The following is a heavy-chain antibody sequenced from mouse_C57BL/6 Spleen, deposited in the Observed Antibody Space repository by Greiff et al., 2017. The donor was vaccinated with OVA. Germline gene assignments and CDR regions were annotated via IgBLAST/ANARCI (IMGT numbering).Heavy chain of an antibody. CDR2: ISRGSSTI. V-gene: IGHV5-17*01. CDR3: ARVRWDASFAY. D-gene: IGHD4-1*01. CDR1: GFTFSDYG. Sequence: EVNVVESGGGLVKPGGSLKLSCAASGFTFSDYGMHWVRQAPEKGLEWVAYISRGSSTIYYADTVKGRFTISRDNAKNTMFLQLTSLRSEDTAMYYCARVRWDASFAYWGQGTLVTVSA. J-gene: IGHJ3*01.